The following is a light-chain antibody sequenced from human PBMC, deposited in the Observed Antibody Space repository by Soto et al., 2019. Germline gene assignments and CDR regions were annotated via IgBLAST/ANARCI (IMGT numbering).Light chain of an antibody. CDR3: SAYTTTSTHVG. CDR1: SSDVGHYNY. J-gene: IGLJ2*01. Sequence: QSVLTQPASVSGSPGQSITISCTGTSSDVGHYNYVSWFQQYPGKAPKLMIYEVFNRPSGVSDRFSASKSGNTASLTISGLQAEDEAEYYCSAYTTTSTHVGFGGGTKLTVL. CDR2: EVF. V-gene: IGLV2-14*01.